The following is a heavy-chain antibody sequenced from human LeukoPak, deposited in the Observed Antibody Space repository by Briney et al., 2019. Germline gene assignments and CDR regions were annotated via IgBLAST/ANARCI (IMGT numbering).Heavy chain of an antibody. CDR3: ARRSDNHYDFWSGSNGDAFDI. Sequence: MASETLSLTCTVSGGSISSSSCYWGWIRQPPGKGLEWIGSIYYSGSTYYNPSLRSRVTISVDTSKNQFSLKLSSVTAADTAVYYCARRSDNHYDFWSGSNGDAFDIWGQGTMVTVSS. D-gene: IGHD3-3*01. CDR2: IYYSGST. J-gene: IGHJ3*02. V-gene: IGHV4-39*01. CDR1: GGSISSSSCY.